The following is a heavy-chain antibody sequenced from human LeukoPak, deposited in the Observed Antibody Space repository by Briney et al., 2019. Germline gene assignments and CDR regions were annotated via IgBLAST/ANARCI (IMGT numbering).Heavy chain of an antibody. Sequence: ASVKVSCKVSGYTLTELSMHWVRQAPGKGLEWMGGFDPEDGETIYAQKFQGRVTMTEDTSTDTAYMELSSLRSEDTAVYYCATALIAARQGLGYFDYWGQGTLVTVSS. CDR2: FDPEDGET. CDR3: ATALIAARQGLGYFDY. V-gene: IGHV1-24*01. CDR1: GYTLTELS. J-gene: IGHJ4*02. D-gene: IGHD6-13*01.